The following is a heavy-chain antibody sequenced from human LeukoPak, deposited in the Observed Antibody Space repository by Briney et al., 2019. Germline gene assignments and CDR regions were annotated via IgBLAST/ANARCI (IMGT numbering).Heavy chain of an antibody. CDR3: ARDSLHYVWGSYRYTVSNAFDI. D-gene: IGHD3-16*02. V-gene: IGHV4-59*01. CDR2: IYYSGST. CDR1: GGSISSYY. Sequence: KPSETLSLTCTVSGGSISSYYWSWIRQPPGKGLEWIGYIYYSGSTNCNPSLKSRVTISVDTSKNQFSLKLSSVTAADTAVYYCARDSLHYVWGSYRYTVSNAFDIWGQGTMVTVSS. J-gene: IGHJ3*02.